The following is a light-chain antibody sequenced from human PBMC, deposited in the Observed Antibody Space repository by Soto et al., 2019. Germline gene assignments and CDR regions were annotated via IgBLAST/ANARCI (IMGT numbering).Light chain of an antibody. CDR1: SRDVGGYSF. CDR3: SSHAGSDNPFV. J-gene: IGLJ1*01. Sequence: QSALTQPPSASGSPGQSVTISCTGTSRDVGGYSFVSWYQHHPGKAPKVLIFDVNKRPSGVPDRFSGSKSGNTASLTVSGLQAEDEADYYCSSHAGSDNPFVFGAGTKVTVL. V-gene: IGLV2-8*01. CDR2: DVN.